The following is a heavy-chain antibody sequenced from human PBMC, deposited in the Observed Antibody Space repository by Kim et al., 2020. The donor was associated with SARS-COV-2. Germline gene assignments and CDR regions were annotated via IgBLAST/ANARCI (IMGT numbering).Heavy chain of an antibody. D-gene: IGHD5-12*01. V-gene: IGHV3-33*01. J-gene: IGHJ4*02. Sequence: YADSVKCRFTISRDNAKNTLFLQMNSLRAEDTAMYYCARVDSGYDNNYFDFWGQGPLVTVSS. CDR3: ARVDSGYDNNYFDF.